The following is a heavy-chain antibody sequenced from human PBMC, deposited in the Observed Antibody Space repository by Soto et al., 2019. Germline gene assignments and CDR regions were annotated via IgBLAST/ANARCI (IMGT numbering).Heavy chain of an antibody. CDR3: ARAMPYGSSPWDY. CDR1: GGSFSGYY. J-gene: IGHJ4*02. D-gene: IGHD3-10*01. V-gene: IGHV4-34*01. Sequence: QVQLQQWGAGLLKPSETLSLTCAVYGGSFSGYYWSCIRQPPGKGLEWMGEINHSGSTNYNPSLKSRVTISVDTSKNKFSLKLSSVPAADTAVYYCARAMPYGSSPWDYWGQGTLVTVSS. CDR2: INHSGST.